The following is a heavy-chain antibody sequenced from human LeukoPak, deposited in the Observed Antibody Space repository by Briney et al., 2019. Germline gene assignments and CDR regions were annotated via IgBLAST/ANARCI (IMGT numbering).Heavy chain of an antibody. CDR2: IYYSGST. CDR1: GGSISSYY. D-gene: IGHD6-13*01. J-gene: IGHJ4*02. CDR3: ARGIAAAYFDY. Sequence: SQTLSLTCTVSGGSISSYYWSWIRQPPGKGLEWIGYIYYSGSTNYNPSLKSRVTISVDTSKNQFSLKLSSVTAADTAVYYCARGIAAAYFDYWGQGTLVTVSS. V-gene: IGHV4-59*08.